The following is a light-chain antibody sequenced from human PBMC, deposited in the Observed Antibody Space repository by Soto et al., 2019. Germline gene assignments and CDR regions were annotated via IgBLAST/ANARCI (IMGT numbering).Light chain of an antibody. CDR2: RNSDGSH. J-gene: IGLJ3*02. V-gene: IGLV4-69*01. Sequence: QSVLTQSPSASASLGASVKLTCTLSSGLSTYAIAWHQQQPEKGPRYLMKRNSDGSHSKGDGIPDRFSGSSSGAEHYLTISSLQSEDEADYFCQTWGTGLWVFGGGTKLTVL. CDR3: QTWGTGLWV. CDR1: SGLSTYA.